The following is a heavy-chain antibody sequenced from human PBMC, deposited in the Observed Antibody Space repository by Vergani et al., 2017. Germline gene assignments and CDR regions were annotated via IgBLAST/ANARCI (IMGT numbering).Heavy chain of an antibody. Sequence: QVQLVQSGAEVKKPGASVKVTCKASGYTFTSYDIHWVRQATGQGLEWMGWMNPNSGNTGYAQKFQGRVTMTRNTSISTAYMELSSLRSEDTAVYYCARDRLNYYGSGGVDYWGQGTLVTVSS. CDR3: ARDRLNYYGSGGVDY. D-gene: IGHD3-10*01. CDR2: MNPNSGNT. CDR1: GYTFTSYD. V-gene: IGHV1-8*01. J-gene: IGHJ4*02.